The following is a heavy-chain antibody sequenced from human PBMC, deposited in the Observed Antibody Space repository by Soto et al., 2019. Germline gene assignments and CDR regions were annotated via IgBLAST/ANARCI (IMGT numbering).Heavy chain of an antibody. CDR3: ARDYYSDSSAYRYYFDS. V-gene: IGHV4-4*02. CDR1: GGSITSSNW. Sequence: QVQLQESGPGLVKPSGTLSLTCAVSGGSITSSNWWSWVRQPPGKGLEWIGEIYHIGSTNYNPSRKRRVTLPVARSKNQFSLKLSSVTAAATAVYYCARDYYSDSSAYRYYFDSWGQGTLVTVSS. D-gene: IGHD3-22*01. CDR2: IYHIGST. J-gene: IGHJ4*02.